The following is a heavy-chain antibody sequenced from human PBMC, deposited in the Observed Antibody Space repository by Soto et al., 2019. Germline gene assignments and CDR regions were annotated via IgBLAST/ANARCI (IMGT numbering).Heavy chain of an antibody. J-gene: IGHJ5*02. CDR1: GFTFRSYG. V-gene: IGHV3-23*01. Sequence: GGSLILSSAASGFTFRSYGISSVRQAPGKGLEWVSGISGSGGSTNYADSVKGRFTISRDNCKNTLYLQMKGLRVEDTAVYYCAKDRSDVVVTAATNWFDPSGQGTPVTVSS. CDR2: ISGSGGST. CDR3: AKDRSDVVVTAATNWFDP. D-gene: IGHD2-2*01.